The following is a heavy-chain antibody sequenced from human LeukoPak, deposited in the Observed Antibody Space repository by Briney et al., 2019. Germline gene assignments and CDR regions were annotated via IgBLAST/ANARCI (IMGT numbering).Heavy chain of an antibody. CDR3: ASLPGYSSNWFDP. D-gene: IGHD6-13*01. CDR2: INPNSGGT. Sequence: GASVKASCKASGYTFTGYYMHWVRQAPGQGLEWMGWINPNSGGTNYAQKFQGRVTMTRDTSISTAYMELSRLRSDDTAVYYCASLPGYSSNWFDPWGQGTLVTVSS. V-gene: IGHV1-2*02. J-gene: IGHJ5*02. CDR1: GYTFTGYY.